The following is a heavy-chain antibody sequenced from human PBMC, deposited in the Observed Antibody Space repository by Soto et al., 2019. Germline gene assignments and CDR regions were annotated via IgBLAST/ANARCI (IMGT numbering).Heavy chain of an antibody. CDR1: GFTVSSNY. CDR3: ARTHYYDDPDQWYFDY. J-gene: IGHJ4*02. Sequence: PGGSLRLSCAASGFTVSSNYMSWVRQAPGKGLEWVSVIYSGGSTYYADSVKGRFTISRDNSKNTLYLQMNSLRAEDTAVYYCARTHYYDDPDQWYFDYWGQGTLVTVSS. D-gene: IGHD3-22*01. V-gene: IGHV3-66*01. CDR2: IYSGGST.